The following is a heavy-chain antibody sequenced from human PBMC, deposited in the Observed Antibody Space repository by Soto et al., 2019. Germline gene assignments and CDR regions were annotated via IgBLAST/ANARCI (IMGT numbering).Heavy chain of an antibody. J-gene: IGHJ6*02. CDR3: AREAPYCTSATCPKGYEMQG. D-gene: IGHD2-8*02. V-gene: IGHV1-69*13. CDR1: GGTFGSYA. Sequence: ASVKVSCKASGGTFGSYAITWVRRAPGQGLEWLGGIIPILNSPAYAQKFQARVVITADEITNTAYMELNRLRFDDTAVYYCAREAPYCTSATCPKGYEMQGWDQGTTLTVAS. CDR2: IIPILNSP.